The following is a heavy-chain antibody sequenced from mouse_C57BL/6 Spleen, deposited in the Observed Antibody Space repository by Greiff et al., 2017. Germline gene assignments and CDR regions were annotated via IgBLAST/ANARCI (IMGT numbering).Heavy chain of an antibody. Sequence: QVQLQQSGAELVKPGASVKLSCKASGYTFTSYWMHWVKQRPGQGLEWIGMIHPNSGSTNYNEKFKSKATLTVDKSSSTAYMQLSSLTSEDSAVYYCAGGKRGNYAMDYWGQGTSVTVSS. CDR2: IHPNSGST. J-gene: IGHJ4*01. CDR3: AGGKRGNYAMDY. CDR1: GYTFTSYW. V-gene: IGHV1-64*01.